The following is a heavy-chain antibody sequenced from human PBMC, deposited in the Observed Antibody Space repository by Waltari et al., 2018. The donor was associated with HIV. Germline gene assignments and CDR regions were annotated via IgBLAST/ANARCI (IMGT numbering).Heavy chain of an antibody. J-gene: IGHJ4*02. V-gene: IGHV7-4-1*02. CDR3: VRLYRGGDEDY. Sequence: QVQLVHSGSDLKTPGASLKVPCTTSGYTFINYASNWLRQAPGQGLEWLGWINTNTGIPTYAQGFTGRFVFSLDTSVSATYLRITSLKADDTAVYYCVRLYRGGDEDYWGQGTLVTVSS. CDR2: INTNTGIP. CDR1: GYTFINYA. D-gene: IGHD2-2*02.